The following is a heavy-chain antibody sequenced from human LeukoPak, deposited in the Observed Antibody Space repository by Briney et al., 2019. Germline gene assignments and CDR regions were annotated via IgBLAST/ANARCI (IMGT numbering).Heavy chain of an antibody. CDR3: AKGGYSYGLTDNFDY. J-gene: IGHJ4*02. V-gene: IGHV3-23*01. D-gene: IGHD5-18*01. CDR2: ISGSGGST. Sequence: GGSLRLSCAASGFTFSSYAMSWVRQAPGKGLEWVSAISGSGGSTYYADSVKGRFTISRDNSKNTLYLQMNSLRAEDTAVYYCAKGGYSYGLTDNFDYWGQGTLVTVSS. CDR1: GFTFSSYA.